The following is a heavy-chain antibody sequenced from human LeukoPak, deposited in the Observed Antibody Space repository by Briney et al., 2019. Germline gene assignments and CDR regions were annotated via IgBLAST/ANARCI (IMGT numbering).Heavy chain of an antibody. CDR3: ARGGAGTYDY. J-gene: IGHJ4*02. Sequence: GGSLRLSCSASGFIFSPYAMHWVRQAPGKGLEWVAVISYDGSNKYYADSVKGRFTISRDNSKNTLYLQMNSLRAEDTAVYYCARGGAGTYDYWGQGTLVTVSS. CDR2: ISYDGSNK. V-gene: IGHV3-30-3*01. CDR1: GFIFSPYA. D-gene: IGHD1-1*01.